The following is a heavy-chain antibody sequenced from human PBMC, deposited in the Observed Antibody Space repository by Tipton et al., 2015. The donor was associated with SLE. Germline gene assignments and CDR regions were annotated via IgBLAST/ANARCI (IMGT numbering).Heavy chain of an antibody. CDR2: INHSGST. CDR1: GGSFSGYY. Sequence: TLSLTCAVYGGSFSGYYWSWIRQPPGKGLEWIGEINHSGSTNYNPSLKSRVTISVDTSKNQFSLKLSSVTAADTAVYYCARGPTMVRGAHYYDSSGFDYWGQGTLVTVSS. CDR3: ARGPTMVRGAHYYDSSGFDY. J-gene: IGHJ4*02. D-gene: IGHD3-22*01. V-gene: IGHV4-34*01.